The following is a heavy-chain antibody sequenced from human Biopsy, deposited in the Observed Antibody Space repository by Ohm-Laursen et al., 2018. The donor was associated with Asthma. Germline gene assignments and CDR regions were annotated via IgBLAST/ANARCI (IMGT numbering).Heavy chain of an antibody. CDR2: ISYDGRET. J-gene: IGHJ6*02. V-gene: IGHV3-30*03. D-gene: IGHD2/OR15-2a*01. CDR3: TRDRFYNSVNSESFYYGVDV. CDR1: GFRFPIYG. Sequence: SLRLSCSASGFRFPIYGMHWVRQGPGKGPEWVALISYDGRETGYVDSVKGRFTISRDNFRHTVHLQMSSLRPEDSAVYYCTRDRFYNSVNSESFYYGVDVWGQGTTVTVSS.